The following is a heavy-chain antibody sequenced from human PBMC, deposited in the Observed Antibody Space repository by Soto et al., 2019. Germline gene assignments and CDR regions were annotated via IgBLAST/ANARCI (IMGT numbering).Heavy chain of an antibody. CDR2: ISYDGSNK. CDR1: GFTFSSYG. V-gene: IGHV3-30*18. Sequence: QVQLVESGGGVVQPGRSLRLSCAASGFTFSSYGMHWVRQAPGKGLEWVAVISYDGSNKYYADSVKGRFTISRDNSKNSLYLQMNSLRAEDTAVYYCAKGPAIVVVPAAINYYYGMDVWGQGTTVTVSS. CDR3: AKGPAIVVVPAAINYYYGMDV. J-gene: IGHJ6*02. D-gene: IGHD2-2*01.